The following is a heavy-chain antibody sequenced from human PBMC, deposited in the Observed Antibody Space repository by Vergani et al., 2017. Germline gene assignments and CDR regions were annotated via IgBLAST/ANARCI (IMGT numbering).Heavy chain of an antibody. Sequence: QVQLQASGPGRVKPSQTLSLTCTMSGGSISAGYYFWSWIRQPAGKGLEWLGHISASGNASHSPSLKTRVSMSVDTSKNQFSLTVTSVTAADTAIYFCARRSGGYYSGGKVHPLRTAFDVWCHGTVVTVSS. J-gene: IGHJ3*01. CDR3: ARRSGGYYSGGKVHPLRTAFDV. CDR2: ISASGNA. D-gene: IGHD2-15*01. CDR1: GGSISAGYYF. V-gene: IGHV4-61*02.